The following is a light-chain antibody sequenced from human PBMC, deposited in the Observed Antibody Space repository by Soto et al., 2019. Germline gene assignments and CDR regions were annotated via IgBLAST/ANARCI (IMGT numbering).Light chain of an antibody. CDR1: QSVSNNY. Sequence: EIVLTQSPGTLSLSPGERATLSCRASQSVSNNYLAWYQQKPGQAPRLLIYGASNRATGIPDRFSASGSGTEFTLTISSLQSEDFAVYYCQQYGSSPPWTFGQGTKVDIK. CDR2: GAS. J-gene: IGKJ1*01. CDR3: QQYGSSPPWT. V-gene: IGKV3-20*01.